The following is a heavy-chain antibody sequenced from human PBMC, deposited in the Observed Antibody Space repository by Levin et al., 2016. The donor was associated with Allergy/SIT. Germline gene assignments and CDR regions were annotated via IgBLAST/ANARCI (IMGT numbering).Heavy chain of an antibody. J-gene: IGHJ6*02. CDR3: AQRRHYYHGSGSPYGMDV. V-gene: IGHV1-18*01. CDR2: INPHNGKA. Sequence: ASVKVSCKASGYTFTSYGITWVRQAPGQGLEWMGWINPHNGKAHYVQSLHGRVTMTTDPSTGTAYMDLRSLRYEDTAVYYCAQRRHYYHGSGSPYGMDVWGQGTMVTVSS. CDR1: GYTFTSYG. D-gene: IGHD3-10*01.